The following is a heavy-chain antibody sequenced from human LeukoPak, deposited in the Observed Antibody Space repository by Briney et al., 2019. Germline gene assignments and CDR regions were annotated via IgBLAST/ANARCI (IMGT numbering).Heavy chain of an antibody. V-gene: IGHV4-61*02. CDR2: IYTSGST. CDR1: GGSISGGSYY. CDR3: ARSSSLLLQGYYFDY. J-gene: IGHJ4*02. Sequence: SETLSLTCTVSGGSISGGSYYWSWIRQPAGKGLEWIGRIYTSGSTNYNPSLKSRVTISVDTSKNQFSLKLSSVTAADTAVYYCARSSSLLLQGYYFDYWGQGTPVTVSS. D-gene: IGHD3-22*01.